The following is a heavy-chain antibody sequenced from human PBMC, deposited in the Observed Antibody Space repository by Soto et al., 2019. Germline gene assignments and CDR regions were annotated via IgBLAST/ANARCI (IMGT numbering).Heavy chain of an antibody. CDR1: GGSFSGYI. CDR2: INHSGSA. V-gene: IGHV4-34*01. J-gene: IGHJ4*02. D-gene: IGHD1-26*01. CDR3: ARGLITGSQYAGGWYYFDS. Sequence: QVQLQQSGAGLLKPSETLSLTCDVYGGSFSGYIWTWIRQTPGKGLQWIGQINHSGSAHYNPSLKSRVTIVVHTSNSQFSLELSSVTAADTAVYDFARGLITGSQYAGGWYYFDSWGQGTEVTVSS.